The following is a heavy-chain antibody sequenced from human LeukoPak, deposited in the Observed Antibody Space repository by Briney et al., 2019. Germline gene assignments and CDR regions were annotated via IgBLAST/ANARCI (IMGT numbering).Heavy chain of an antibody. CDR2: ISGSGGST. Sequence: GGSLRLSCAASGFTFSSYAMSWVRQAPGKGLEWVSAISGSGGSTYYADSVKGRFTISRDNSKNTLYLQMNSLRAEDTAVYYCAKDRGSGGYFSAPFDYWGQGTLVTVSS. D-gene: IGHD1-26*01. V-gene: IGHV3-23*01. J-gene: IGHJ4*02. CDR1: GFTFSSYA. CDR3: AKDRGSGGYFSAPFDY.